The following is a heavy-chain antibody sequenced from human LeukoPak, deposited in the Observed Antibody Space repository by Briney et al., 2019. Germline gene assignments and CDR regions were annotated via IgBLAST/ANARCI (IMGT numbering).Heavy chain of an antibody. D-gene: IGHD1-1*01. CDR3: ATPPLEGGF. CDR1: GFTFSSYT. CDR2: ISSSSSYI. J-gene: IGHJ4*02. Sequence: PGXSLRLSCAASGFTFSSYTMNWVRQAPGKGVEWVSSISSSSSYIYYADSMKGRFTISRDNAKNSLYLQMNSLRAEDTAVYYCATPPLEGGFWGQGTLVTVSS. V-gene: IGHV3-21*01.